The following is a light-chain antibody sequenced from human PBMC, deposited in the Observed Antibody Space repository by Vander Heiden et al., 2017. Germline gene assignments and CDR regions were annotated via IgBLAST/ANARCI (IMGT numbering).Light chain of an antibody. Sequence: QTVVTPEPSFSVSHGGPVTLTCGLGSGSVSTNFYPSWYQQTPGQAPRTLIYNTDIRSSGVPDRFSGSISGNKAALTITGAQADDESDYYGVLFMGSGIRVFGTGTKVTVL. J-gene: IGLJ1*01. CDR1: SGSVSTNFY. CDR2: NTD. CDR3: VLFMGSGIRV. V-gene: IGLV8-61*01.